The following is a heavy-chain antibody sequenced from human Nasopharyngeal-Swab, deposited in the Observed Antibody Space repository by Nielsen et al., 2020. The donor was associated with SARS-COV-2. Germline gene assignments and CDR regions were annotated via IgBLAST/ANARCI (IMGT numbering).Heavy chain of an antibody. J-gene: IGHJ5*02. CDR3: AGTRIVGATTAWFDP. Sequence: KVSCKGSGYSFTSYWISWVRQMPGKGLEWMGRIDPSDSYTNYSPSFQGHVTISADKSISTAYLQWSSLKASDTAMYYCAGTRIVGATTAWFDPWGQGTLVTVSS. D-gene: IGHD1-26*01. V-gene: IGHV5-10-1*01. CDR2: IDPSDSYT. CDR1: GYSFTSYW.